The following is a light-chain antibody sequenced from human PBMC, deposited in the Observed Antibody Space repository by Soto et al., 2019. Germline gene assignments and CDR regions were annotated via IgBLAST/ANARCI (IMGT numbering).Light chain of an antibody. Sequence: DIQMTQSPSSLSASVGDRVTITCRGSQGISSWLAWYQQKPGKAPRLLIYKASSLASGVPSRFSGSGSGTEFTLTISSLQPDDFATYYCQQYKTFGQGTWVEIK. CDR3: QQYKT. V-gene: IGKV1-5*03. J-gene: IGKJ1*01. CDR1: QGISSW. CDR2: KAS.